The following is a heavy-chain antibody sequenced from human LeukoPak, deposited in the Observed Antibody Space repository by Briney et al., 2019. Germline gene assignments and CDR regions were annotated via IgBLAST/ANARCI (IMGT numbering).Heavy chain of an antibody. V-gene: IGHV1-46*01. D-gene: IGHD4/OR15-4a*01. CDR3: ARVVPPYNWFDP. CDR1: GYTFTSYY. Sequence: ASVKVSCKASGYTFTSYYMHRVRQAPGQGLEWMGIINPSGGSTSYAQKFQGRVTMTRDTSTSTVYMELSSLRSEDTAVYYCARVVPPYNWFDPWGQGTLVTVSS. CDR2: INPSGGST. J-gene: IGHJ5*02.